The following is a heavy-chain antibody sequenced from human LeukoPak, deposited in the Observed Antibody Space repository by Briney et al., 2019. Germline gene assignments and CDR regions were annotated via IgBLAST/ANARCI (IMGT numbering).Heavy chain of an antibody. Sequence: KPGGSLRLSCAASGFTFSTYSMNWVRQAPGKGLEWVSSISSSSSYIYYADSVKGRFTISRDNTKNSLYLQMNSLRAEDTAVYYCARLERLWLRFDPWGQGTLVTVSS. CDR2: ISSSSSYI. CDR3: ARLERLWLRFDP. CDR1: GFTFSTYS. D-gene: IGHD5-18*01. J-gene: IGHJ5*02. V-gene: IGHV3-21*01.